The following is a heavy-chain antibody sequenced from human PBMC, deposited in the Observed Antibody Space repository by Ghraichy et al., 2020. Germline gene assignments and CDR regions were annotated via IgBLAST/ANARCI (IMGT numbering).Heavy chain of an antibody. CDR2: INHGGNT. J-gene: IGHJ4*02. V-gene: IGHV4-34*01. Sequence: SQTLSLTCTVYGGSFSGYYWSWIRQPPGKGLEWIGEINHGGNTNYNPSLKSRVTISVDTSKNQFSLKLRSVTAADTAVYYCATGRYGGKYFDYWGQGTLVTVSS. D-gene: IGHD4-23*01. CDR1: GGSFSGYY. CDR3: ATGRYGGKYFDY.